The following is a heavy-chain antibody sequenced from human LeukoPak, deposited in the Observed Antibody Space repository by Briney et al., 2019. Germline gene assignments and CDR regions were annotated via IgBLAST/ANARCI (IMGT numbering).Heavy chain of an antibody. CDR1: GFTFSSYS. CDR2: ISSSSSTI. CDR3: ARCDSSGPSGTFDY. V-gene: IGHV3-48*04. Sequence: GGSLRLSCAASGFTFSSYSMNWVRQAPGKGLEWVSYISSSSSTIYYADSVKGRFTISRDDAKNSLYLQMSSLRAEDTAVYYCARCDSSGPSGTFDYWGQGTLVTVSS. J-gene: IGHJ4*02. D-gene: IGHD3-22*01.